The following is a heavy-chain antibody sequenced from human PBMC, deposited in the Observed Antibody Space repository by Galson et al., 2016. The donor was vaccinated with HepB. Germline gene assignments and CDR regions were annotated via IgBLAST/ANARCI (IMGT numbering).Heavy chain of an antibody. V-gene: IGHV3-11*01. D-gene: IGHD3-10*01. Sequence: SLRLSCATSGFTFSDYYMNWLRQAPGKGLEWVSYISDSDSSVSYSDSVKGRFTISRDNARNSLYLQMNSLRADDTAVYYCARGSYGSGTYFHFDKWGQGTLVTVPS. J-gene: IGHJ4*02. CDR2: ISDSDSSV. CDR3: ARGSYGSGTYFHFDK. CDR1: GFTFSDYY.